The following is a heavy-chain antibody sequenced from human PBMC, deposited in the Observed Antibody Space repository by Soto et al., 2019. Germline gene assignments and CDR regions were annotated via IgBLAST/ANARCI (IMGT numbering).Heavy chain of an antibody. CDR3: AKGSGPYRPYYFDY. Sequence: GGSLRLSCAASGFTFSSYGMHWVRQAPGKGLEWVAVIWYDGSNKYYADSVKGRFTISRDNSKNTLYLQMNSLRAEDTAVYYCAKGSGPYRPYYFDYWGQGTLVTVSS. D-gene: IGHD6-25*01. CDR1: GFTFSSYG. J-gene: IGHJ4*02. CDR2: IWYDGSNK. V-gene: IGHV3-33*06.